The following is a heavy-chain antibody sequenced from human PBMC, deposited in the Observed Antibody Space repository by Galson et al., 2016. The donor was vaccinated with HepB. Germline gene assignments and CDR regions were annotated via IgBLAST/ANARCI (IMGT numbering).Heavy chain of an antibody. CDR3: ARGQSSSWYKDYFDY. CDR1: GYSLISYW. V-gene: IGHV5-51*01. J-gene: IGHJ4*02. D-gene: IGHD6-13*01. CDR2: IYPGDSDT. Sequence: QSGAEVKKPGESLKISCKGSGYSLISYWIGWVRQMPGKGLEWMGIIYPGDSDTRYSPSFQGQVAISADKSVSTAYLQWSSLKASDTAMYYCARGQSSSWYKDYFDYWGQGTLVTVSS.